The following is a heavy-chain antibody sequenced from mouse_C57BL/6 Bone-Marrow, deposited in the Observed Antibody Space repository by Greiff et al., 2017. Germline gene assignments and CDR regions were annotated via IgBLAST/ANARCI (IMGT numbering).Heavy chain of an antibody. J-gene: IGHJ1*03. CDR3: ARGGRDLSGYFDV. V-gene: IGHV1-18*01. Sequence: EVQLQQSGPELVKPGASVKIPCKASGYTFTDYNMDWVKQSHGKSLEWIGDINPNNGGTIYNQKFKGKATVTVDKSSSTAYMELRSLTSEDTAVYYCARGGRDLSGYFDVWGTGTTVTVSS. CDR2: INPNNGGT. CDR1: GYTFTDYN. D-gene: IGHD1-1*01.